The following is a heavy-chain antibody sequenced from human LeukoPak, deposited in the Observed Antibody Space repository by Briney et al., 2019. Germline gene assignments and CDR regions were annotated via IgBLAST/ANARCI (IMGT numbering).Heavy chain of an antibody. J-gene: IGHJ4*02. CDR2: INHSGST. CDR3: ARGGRWLQSYFDY. Sequence: PSETLSLTCAVYGGSFSGYYWSWIRQPPGKGLGWIGEINHSGSTNYNPSLKSRVTISVDTSKNQFSLKLSPVTAADTAVYYCARGGRWLQSYFDYWGQGTLVTVSS. V-gene: IGHV4-34*01. D-gene: IGHD5-24*01. CDR1: GGSFSGYY.